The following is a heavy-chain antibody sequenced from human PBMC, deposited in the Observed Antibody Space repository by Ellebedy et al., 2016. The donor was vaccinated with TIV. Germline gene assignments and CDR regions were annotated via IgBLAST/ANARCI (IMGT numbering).Heavy chain of an antibody. Sequence: GSLRLXXAVYGGSFSGYYWSWIRQPPGKGLEWIGEINHSGSTNYNPSLKSRVTISVDTSKNQFSLKLSSVTAADTAVYYCAGAGGSSRARYLDYWGQGTLVTVSS. D-gene: IGHD6-6*01. V-gene: IGHV4-34*01. CDR3: AGAGGSSRARYLDY. CDR1: GGSFSGYY. J-gene: IGHJ4*02. CDR2: INHSGST.